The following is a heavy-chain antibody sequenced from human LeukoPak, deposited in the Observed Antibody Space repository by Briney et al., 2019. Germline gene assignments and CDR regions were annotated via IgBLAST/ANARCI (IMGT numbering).Heavy chain of an antibody. CDR2: IYYSGST. J-gene: IGHJ1*01. D-gene: IGHD3-22*01. V-gene: IGHV4-59*01. CDR3: ARGRYYDSSGYYYSFAEYFQH. Sequence: PSETLSLTCTVSGGSISSYYWSWIRQPPGKGLEWIGYIYYSGSTNYNPSLKSRVTISVDTSKNQFSLKLSSVTAADTAVYYCARGRYYDSSGYYYSFAEYFQHWGQGTLVTVSS. CDR1: GGSISSYY.